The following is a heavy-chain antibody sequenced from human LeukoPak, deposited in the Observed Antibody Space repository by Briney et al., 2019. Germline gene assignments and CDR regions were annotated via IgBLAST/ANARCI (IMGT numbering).Heavy chain of an antibody. V-gene: IGHV3-23*01. CDR2: ISGSGTST. CDR1: GFTLSNYA. D-gene: IGHD4-23*01. J-gene: IGHJ3*02. Sequence: DPGGSLRLSCAASGFTLSNYAMSWVRQAPGKGLEWVSCISGSGTSTNYADSVKGRFTISTDNSRNTLYLQMNSLRAEETALYSCAKDYGGNSDAFDIWGQGTVVTVSS. CDR3: AKDYGGNSDAFDI.